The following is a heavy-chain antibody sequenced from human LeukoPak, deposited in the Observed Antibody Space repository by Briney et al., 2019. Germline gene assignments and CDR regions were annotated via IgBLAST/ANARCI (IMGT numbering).Heavy chain of an antibody. D-gene: IGHD6-6*01. CDR2: INSDGSST. Sequence: PGGSLRLSCAASGFTFSSYWMHWVRQAPGKGLEWVSRINSDGSSTSYADSVKGRFTISRDNAKNTLYLQMNSLRAEDTAVYYCARDPSRPSRFDYWGQGTLVTVSS. CDR3: ARDPSRPSRFDY. CDR1: GFTFSSYW. J-gene: IGHJ4*02. V-gene: IGHV3-74*01.